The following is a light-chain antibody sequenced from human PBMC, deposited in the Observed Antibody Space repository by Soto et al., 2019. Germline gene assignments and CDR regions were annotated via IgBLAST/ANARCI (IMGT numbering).Light chain of an antibody. CDR2: GAS. CDR3: QQCGSLPGT. V-gene: IGKV3-20*01. J-gene: IGKJ1*01. Sequence: ETVLTQSPGTLSLSQGERATLSCRASQTVNGNYLGWYQQKPGQALRLLIYGASSRATGIPDRFSGSGSGTDFTLTISRLEPEDFAVYYCQQCGSLPGTFGQGTRVDIK. CDR1: QTVNGNY.